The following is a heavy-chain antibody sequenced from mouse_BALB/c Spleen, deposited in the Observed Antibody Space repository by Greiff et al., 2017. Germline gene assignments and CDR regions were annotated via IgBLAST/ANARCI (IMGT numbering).Heavy chain of an antibody. D-gene: IGHD1-1*01. CDR3: ARPYYYGSSSYFDY. J-gene: IGHJ2*01. CDR1: GYTFTSYW. V-gene: IGHV1-7*01. CDR2: INPSTGYT. Sequence: QVHVKQSGAELAKPGASVKMSCKASGYTFTSYWMHWVKQRPGQGLEWIGYINPSTGYTEYNQKFKDKATLTADKSSSTAYMQLSSLTSEDSAVYYCARPYYYGSSSYFDYWGQGTTLTVSS.